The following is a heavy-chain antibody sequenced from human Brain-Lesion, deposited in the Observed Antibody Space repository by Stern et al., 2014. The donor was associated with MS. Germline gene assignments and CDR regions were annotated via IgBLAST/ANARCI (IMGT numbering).Heavy chain of an antibody. V-gene: IGHV4-31*03. CDR3: ARGARYSDSSGYYFYFDY. CDR1: GGSINSGGYY. D-gene: IGHD3-22*01. CDR2: LHYTGSA. J-gene: IGHJ4*02. Sequence: QVQLQESGPGLVKPSQTLPLTCTVSGGSINSGGYYWSWIRQYPGKGLEWIGYLHYTGSAYYDPSLKSRLSMSIDTSKNQFSLNLNSVTAADTAVYYCARGARYSDSSGYYFYFDYWGQGTLVTVSS.